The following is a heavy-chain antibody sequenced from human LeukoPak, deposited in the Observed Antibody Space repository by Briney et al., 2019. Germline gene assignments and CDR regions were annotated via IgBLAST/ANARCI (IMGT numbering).Heavy chain of an antibody. CDR3: AREPVDTAMVPFDY. Sequence: ASVKVSCKASGYTFTSYYMHWVRQAPRQGLEWMGIINPSGGSTSYAQKFQGRVTMTRDTSTSTVYTELSSLRSEDTAVYYCAREPVDTAMVPFDYWGQGTLVTVPS. D-gene: IGHD5-18*01. CDR1: GYTFTSYY. V-gene: IGHV1-46*01. J-gene: IGHJ4*02. CDR2: INPSGGST.